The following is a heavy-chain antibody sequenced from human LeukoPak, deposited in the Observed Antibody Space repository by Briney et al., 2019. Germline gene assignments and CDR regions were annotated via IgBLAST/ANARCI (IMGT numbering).Heavy chain of an antibody. CDR3: ARAPGYSYGYDYYYGMDV. CDR2: ISSSSSCI. J-gene: IGHJ6*02. D-gene: IGHD5-18*01. V-gene: IGHV3-21*01. CDR1: GFTFSSYT. Sequence: GGSLRLSCAASGFTFSSYTMNWVRQAPGKGLEWVSSISSSSSCIYYADSVKGRFTISRDNAKNSLYLQMNSLRAEDTAVYYCARAPGYSYGYDYYYGMDVWGQGTTVTVSS.